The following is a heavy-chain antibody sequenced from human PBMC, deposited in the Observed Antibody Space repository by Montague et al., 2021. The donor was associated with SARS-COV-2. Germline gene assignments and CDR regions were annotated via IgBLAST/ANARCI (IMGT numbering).Heavy chain of an antibody. CDR3: ARVLLSGMDV. CDR1: GFTFSSYA. CDR2: ISYDGSNK. J-gene: IGHJ6*02. Sequence: SLRLSCTASGFTFSSYAMHWVRQAPGKGLEWVAVISYDGSNKYYADSVKGRFTISRDNSKNTLYLQMYSLRAEDTAVYYCARVLLSGMDVWGQGTTVTVSS. V-gene: IGHV3-30-3*01. D-gene: IGHD2-15*01.